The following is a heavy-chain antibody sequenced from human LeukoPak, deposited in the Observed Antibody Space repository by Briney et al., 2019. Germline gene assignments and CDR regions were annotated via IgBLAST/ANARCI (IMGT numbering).Heavy chain of an antibody. V-gene: IGHV4-34*01. CDR1: GGSISSYY. D-gene: IGHD3-10*01. Sequence: SETLSLTCTVSGGSISSYYWSWIRQPPGKGLEWIGEINHSGSTNYNPSLKSRVTISVDTSKNQFSLKLSSVTAADTAVYYCARGLTYYYGSGSFDYWGQGTLVTVSS. CDR2: INHSGST. CDR3: ARGLTYYYGSGSFDY. J-gene: IGHJ4*02.